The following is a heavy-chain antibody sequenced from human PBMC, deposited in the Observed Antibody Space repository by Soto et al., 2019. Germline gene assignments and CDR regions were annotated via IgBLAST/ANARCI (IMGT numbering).Heavy chain of an antibody. J-gene: IGHJ4*02. D-gene: IGHD3-16*02. V-gene: IGHV3-23*01. CDR1: GFTFRSYA. Sequence: EVQLLESGGGLVQPGGSLRLSCAASGFTFRSYAMSWVRQAPGKGLEWVSVIADSRDRTYYADSVKGRFTISRDNSKNTLYLQMHNLRAEDTAMYFCARYRFTGTWSKFDYWGQGTLVTVSS. CDR3: ARYRFTGTWSKFDY. CDR2: IADSRDRT.